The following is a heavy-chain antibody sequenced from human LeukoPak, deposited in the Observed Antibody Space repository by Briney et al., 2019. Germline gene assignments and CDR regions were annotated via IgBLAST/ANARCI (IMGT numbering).Heavy chain of an antibody. Sequence: GGSLRLSCAASGFTFSSYGIHWVRQAPGKGLEWVAVIWYDGSNKYYADSVKGRFTISRDNSKNTLYLQMNSLRAEDTAVYYCARDPSIVGATECYFDYWGQGTLVTVSS. CDR3: ARDPSIVGATECYFDY. J-gene: IGHJ4*02. CDR1: GFTFSSYG. D-gene: IGHD1-26*01. V-gene: IGHV3-33*01. CDR2: IWYDGSNK.